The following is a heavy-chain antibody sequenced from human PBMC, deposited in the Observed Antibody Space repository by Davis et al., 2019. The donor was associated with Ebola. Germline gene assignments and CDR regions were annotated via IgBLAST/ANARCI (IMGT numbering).Heavy chain of an antibody. CDR2: ISAYNGNT. V-gene: IGHV1-18*01. J-gene: IGHJ6*02. D-gene: IGHD6-19*01. Sequence: ASVKVSCKASGYTFTSYGISWVRQAPGQGLEWMGWISAYNGNTNYAQKLQGRVTMTTDTSTSTAYMELRSLRSEDTAVYYCARDSSGSRYYGMDVWGQGTTVTVSS. CDR1: GYTFTSYG. CDR3: ARDSSGSRYYGMDV.